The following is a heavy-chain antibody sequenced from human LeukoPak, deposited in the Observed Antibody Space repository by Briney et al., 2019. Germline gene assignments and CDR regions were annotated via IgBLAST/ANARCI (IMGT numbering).Heavy chain of an antibody. D-gene: IGHD1-26*01. CDR1: GFTFSSSA. CDR2: ISVSGDIT. V-gene: IGHV3-23*01. CDR3: AKDFGLVGANYFDY. Sequence: GGSLRLSCAASGFTFSSSAMSWVRQAPGKGLEWVSDISVSGDITYYADSVKGRFTISRDNSKNTLYLQMNSLRAEDTAVYYCAKDFGLVGANYFDYWGQGTLVTVSS. J-gene: IGHJ4*02.